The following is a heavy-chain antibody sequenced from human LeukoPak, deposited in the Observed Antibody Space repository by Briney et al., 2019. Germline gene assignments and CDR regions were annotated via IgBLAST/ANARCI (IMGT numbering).Heavy chain of an antibody. D-gene: IGHD6-19*01. J-gene: IGHJ4*02. Sequence: SETLSLTCAVCGGSFSGYYWSWIRQPPGKGLEWIGEINHSGSTNYNPSLKSRVTISVDTSKNQFSLKLSSVTAADTAVYYCANLYSSGWYMDYWGQGTLVTVSS. V-gene: IGHV4-34*01. CDR2: INHSGST. CDR3: ANLYSSGWYMDY. CDR1: GGSFSGYY.